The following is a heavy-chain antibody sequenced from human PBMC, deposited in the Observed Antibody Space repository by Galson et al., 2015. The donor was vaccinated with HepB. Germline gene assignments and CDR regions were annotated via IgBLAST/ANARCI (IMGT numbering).Heavy chain of an antibody. D-gene: IGHD3-3*01. V-gene: IGHV1-18*01. J-gene: IGHJ4*02. CDR1: SYTFTSYG. CDR2: ISAYNGNT. Sequence: SVKVSCKASSYTFTSYGISWVRQAPGQGLEWMGWISAYNGNTNYAQKLQGRVTMTTDTSTSTAYMELRSLRSDDTAVYYCATASIFGVVTNFDYWGQGTPVTVSS. CDR3: ATASIFGVVTNFDY.